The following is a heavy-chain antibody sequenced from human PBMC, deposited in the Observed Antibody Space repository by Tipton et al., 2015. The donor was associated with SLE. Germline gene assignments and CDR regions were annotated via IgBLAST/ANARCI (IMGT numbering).Heavy chain of an antibody. CDR3: ARGASDAFDI. J-gene: IGHJ3*02. V-gene: IGHV4-4*02. D-gene: IGHD6-6*01. CDR2: INHSGST. Sequence: TLSLTCVISGGSISSRNWWNWVRQPPGKGLEWIGEINHSGSTNYNPSLKSRVTISVDTSKNQFSLKLGSVTAADTAMYYCARGASDAFDIWGQGTMVTVSS. CDR1: GGSISSRNW.